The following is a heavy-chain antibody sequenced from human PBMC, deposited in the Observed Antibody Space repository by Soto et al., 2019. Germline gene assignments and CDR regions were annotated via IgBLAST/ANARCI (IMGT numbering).Heavy chain of an antibody. D-gene: IGHD6-13*01. CDR2: ICGSGGRT. V-gene: IGHV3-23*01. CDR1: GFTFSSYA. CDR3: AKEGLAAAGTDY. J-gene: IGHJ4*02. Sequence: GGSLRLSCAASGFTFSSYAMSWVRQAPGKGLECDSAICGSGGRTYYAASVKGRFTISSDNSKNTLYLQMNSLRAEDTAVYYCAKEGLAAAGTDYWGQGTLVTVSS.